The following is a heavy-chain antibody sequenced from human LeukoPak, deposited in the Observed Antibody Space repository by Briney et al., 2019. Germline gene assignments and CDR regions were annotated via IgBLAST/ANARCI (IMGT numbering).Heavy chain of an antibody. CDR2: IIPIFGTA. D-gene: IGHD3-10*01. CDR1: GGTFSSYA. J-gene: IGHJ4*02. Sequence: ASVKVSCKASGGTFSSYAISWVRQAPGQGLEWVGGIIPIFGTANYAQKFQGRVTITADESTSTAYMELSSLRSEDTAVYYCASRKWFGETSFDYWGQGTLVTVSS. V-gene: IGHV1-69*13. CDR3: ASRKWFGETSFDY.